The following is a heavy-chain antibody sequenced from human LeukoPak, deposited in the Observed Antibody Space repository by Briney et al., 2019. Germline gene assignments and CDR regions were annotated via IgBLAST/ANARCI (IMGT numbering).Heavy chain of an antibody. D-gene: IGHD1-7*01. J-gene: IGHJ4*02. CDR3: ARDSSGTLDY. V-gene: IGHV3-30-3*01. CDR1: GFTFSSYA. Sequence: GGSLRLSCAASGFTFSSYAMHWVRQAPGKGLEWVAVISYDGSNKYYADSVKGRFTISRDNSKNTLYLQMNSLRAEDTAVYYCARDSSGTLDYWGQGTLVTVSS. CDR2: ISYDGSNK.